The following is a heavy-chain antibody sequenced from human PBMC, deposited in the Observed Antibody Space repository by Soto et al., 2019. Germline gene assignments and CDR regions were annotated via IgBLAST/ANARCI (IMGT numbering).Heavy chain of an antibody. J-gene: IGHJ4*02. Sequence: SETLSLTCAVYGGSFSGYYWTWIRKSPEKGLEWIGEVNHSGTNYYHPSLKTRVTISVHTPKNQFSLKMSSVTAADTAVYYCARGIGYCSSINCYSSRRLRFDSWGQGTLVTVSS. CDR2: VNHSGTN. V-gene: IGHV4-34*01. D-gene: IGHD2-2*01. CDR3: ARGIGYCSSINCYSSRRLRFDS. CDR1: GGSFSGYY.